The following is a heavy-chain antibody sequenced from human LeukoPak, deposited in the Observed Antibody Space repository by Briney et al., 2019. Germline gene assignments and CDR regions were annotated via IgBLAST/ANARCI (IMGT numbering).Heavy chain of an antibody. V-gene: IGHV1-2*06. D-gene: IGHD6-13*01. CDR2: INPNGGDT. CDR3: ARVGFTSSWSNFDY. J-gene: IGHJ4*02. CDR1: GYTFAAYF. Sequence: ASVKVSCKASGYTFAAYFIHWVRQAPGQGLEWMGRINPNGGDTNYAQKFQGRVTMTGDTSISTAYMELSSLRSDDTAMYYCARVGFTSSWSNFDYWGQGTLVTVSS.